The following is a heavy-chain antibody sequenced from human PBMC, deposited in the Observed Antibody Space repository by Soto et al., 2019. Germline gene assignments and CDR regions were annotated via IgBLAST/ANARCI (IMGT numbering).Heavy chain of an antibody. J-gene: IGHJ5*02. CDR1: GYTFTSYG. D-gene: IGHD4-17*01. CDR3: ARAGDHGDYVGLGIDWFDP. V-gene: IGHV1-18*01. CDR2: ISAYNGNT. Sequence: QVQLVQSGAEVKKPGASVKVSCKASGYTFTSYGISWVRQAPGQGLEWMGWISAYNGNTNYAQKLQGRVTMTTDTXXNXAXXDVRSLRSDDTAVNYCARAGDHGDYVGLGIDWFDPWGQGTLVTVSS.